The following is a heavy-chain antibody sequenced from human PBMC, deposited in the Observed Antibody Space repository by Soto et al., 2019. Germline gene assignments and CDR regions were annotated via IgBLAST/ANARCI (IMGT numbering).Heavy chain of an antibody. J-gene: IGHJ4*02. CDR3: AKGPTGGGVFDY. CDR2: ISGSGGST. Sequence: GGSLRLSCVASGFTFSSYAMSWVRQAPGKGLEWVSAISGSGGSTYYADSVKGRFTISRDNSKNTLYLQMNSLRAEDTAVYYCAKGPTGGGVFDYWGQGTLVTVSS. V-gene: IGHV3-23*01. CDR1: GFTFSSYA. D-gene: IGHD7-27*01.